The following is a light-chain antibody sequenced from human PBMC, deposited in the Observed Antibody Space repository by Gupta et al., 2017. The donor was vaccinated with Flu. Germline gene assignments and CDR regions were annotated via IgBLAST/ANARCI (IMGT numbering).Light chain of an antibody. V-gene: IGKV1-39*01. J-gene: IGKJ2*02. CDR3: QQSYNIPRT. Sequence: DIQMTQSPSSLSASVGDRVTITCRASQTIENFLNWYQQKPGEPPKLLIYGASTLQSGAPSRFRGTGSGSEFTLSIRSLQPDDVATYYCQQSYNIPRTVGQGTRLDIK. CDR1: QTIENF. CDR2: GAS.